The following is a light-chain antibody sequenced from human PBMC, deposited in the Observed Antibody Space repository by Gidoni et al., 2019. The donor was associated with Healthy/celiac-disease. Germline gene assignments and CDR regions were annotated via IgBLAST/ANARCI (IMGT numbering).Light chain of an antibody. Sequence: VIWMTQSPSLLSASTGDRVTISCRMSQGIGSYLAWYQQKPGKAPELLIYAASTLQSGVPSRFSGSGSGTDFTLTISCLQSEDFATYYCQQYYSFPPTFXQXTKLEIK. V-gene: IGKV1D-8*01. CDR1: QGIGSY. CDR3: QQYYSFPPT. J-gene: IGKJ2*01. CDR2: AAS.